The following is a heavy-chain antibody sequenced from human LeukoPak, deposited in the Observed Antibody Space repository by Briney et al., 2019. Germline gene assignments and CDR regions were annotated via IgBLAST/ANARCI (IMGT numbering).Heavy chain of an antibody. CDR2: IYSSGST. V-gene: IGHV4-61*01. J-gene: IGHJ6*02. CDR3: ARDRVATIYLSSSYGMDV. Sequence: PSETLSLTCTVSGGSVSSGSYYWSWIRQPPGKGLEWIGYIYSSGSTNYNPSLKSRVTISVDTSKNQFSLKLSSVTAADTAVYYCARDRVATIYLSSSYGMDVWGQGTTVTVSS. CDR1: GGSVSSGSYY. D-gene: IGHD5-12*01.